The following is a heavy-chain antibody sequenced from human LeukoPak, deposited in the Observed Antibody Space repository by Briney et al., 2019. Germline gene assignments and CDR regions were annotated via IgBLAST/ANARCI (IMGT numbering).Heavy chain of an antibody. V-gene: IGHV4-59*01. D-gene: IGHD3-3*01. CDR3: ARGSSIFGVVTKGYYYYMDV. CDR1: GGSISNYY. Sequence: ASETLSLTCTVSGGSISNYYWTWIRQPPGKGLEWIGYIYYSGSAKYNPSLKSRVTISVDTSKNQFSLKLGSVTAADTALYYCARGSSIFGVVTKGYYYYMDVWGKGTTVTVSS. J-gene: IGHJ6*03. CDR2: IYYSGSA.